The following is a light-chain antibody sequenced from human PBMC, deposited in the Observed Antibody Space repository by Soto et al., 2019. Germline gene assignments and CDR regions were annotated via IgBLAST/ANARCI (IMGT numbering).Light chain of an antibody. CDR3: QQRSDWPLT. Sequence: EIVLTQSPATLYLSPGERATLSCRASQSLSSYLAWYHQRRGQAPRLLIYDASRRATGIPARFSGSGSGTDFALSISSLEPEDFAVYYCQQRSDWPLTFGGGTKVEIK. V-gene: IGKV3-11*01. CDR2: DAS. CDR1: QSLSSY. J-gene: IGKJ4*01.